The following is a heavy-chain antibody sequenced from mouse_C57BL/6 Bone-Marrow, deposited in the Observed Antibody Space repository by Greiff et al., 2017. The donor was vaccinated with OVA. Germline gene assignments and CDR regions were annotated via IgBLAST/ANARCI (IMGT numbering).Heavy chain of an antibody. CDR2: IDPENGDT. D-gene: IGHD2-1*01. V-gene: IGHV14-4*01. CDR3: TSYGNCDY. CDR1: GFNIKDDY. J-gene: IGHJ2*01. Sequence: VQLQQSGAELVRPGASVKLSCTASGFNIKDDYMHWVKQRPEQGLEWIGWIDPENGDTEYASKFQGKATITADTSSNTAYLQLSRLTSEDTAVYYCTSYGNCDYWGKGTTRTVSA.